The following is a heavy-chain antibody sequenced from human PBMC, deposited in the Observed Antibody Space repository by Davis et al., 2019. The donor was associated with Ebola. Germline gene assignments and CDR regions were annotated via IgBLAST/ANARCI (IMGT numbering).Heavy chain of an antibody. D-gene: IGHD3-22*01. CDR2: ISGSGDST. CDR1: GFTFSNYA. Sequence: GESLKISCAASGFTFSNYAMNWVRQAPGKGLEWVSTISGSGDSTYYADSVKGRFTISRDDSKNTLYLQMTSLRAEDTAVYYCAKDRRRDTMIAVVITWIDYWGQGTLVTVPS. J-gene: IGHJ4*02. CDR3: AKDRRRDTMIAVVITWIDY. V-gene: IGHV3-23*01.